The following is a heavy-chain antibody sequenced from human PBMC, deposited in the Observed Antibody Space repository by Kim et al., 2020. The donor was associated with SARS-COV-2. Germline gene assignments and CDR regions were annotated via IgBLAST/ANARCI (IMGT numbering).Heavy chain of an antibody. V-gene: IGHV4-34*01. Sequence: SETLSLTCAVYGGSFSGYYWSWIRQPPGKGLEWIGEINHSGSTNYNPSLKSRVTISVDMSKNQFSLKLSSVTAADTAVYYCARDGKIVGATGDAFDIWGQGTMVTVSS. CDR3: ARDGKIVGATGDAFDI. J-gene: IGHJ3*02. D-gene: IGHD1-26*01. CDR1: GGSFSGYY. CDR2: INHSGST.